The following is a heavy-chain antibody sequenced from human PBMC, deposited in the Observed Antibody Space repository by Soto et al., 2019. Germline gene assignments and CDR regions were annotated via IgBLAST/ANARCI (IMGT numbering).Heavy chain of an antibody. CDR3: ATGYSSSWYHLYYYGMDV. Sequence: QLQLQESGPGLVKPSETLSLTCTVSGGSISSSSYYWGWIRQPPGKGLEWIGSIYYSGSTYYNPSLKSRVTISVDTSKNQFSLKLSSVTAADTAVYYCATGYSSSWYHLYYYGMDVWGQGTTVTVSS. D-gene: IGHD6-13*01. CDR1: GGSISSSSYY. J-gene: IGHJ6*02. V-gene: IGHV4-39*01. CDR2: IYYSGST.